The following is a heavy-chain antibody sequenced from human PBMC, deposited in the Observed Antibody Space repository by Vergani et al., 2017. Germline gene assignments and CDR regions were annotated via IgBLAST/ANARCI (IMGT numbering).Heavy chain of an antibody. D-gene: IGHD2-2*01. CDR3: ATQGYCSSTSCAKHAFDM. J-gene: IGHJ3*02. CDR2: IYPGDSDT. CDR1: GYSFTSYW. V-gene: IGHV5-51*01. Sequence: EVQLVQSGAEVKKPGESLKISCKGSGYSFTSYWIGRVRQLPGKGLEWMGIIYPGDSDTRYSPSFQGQVTISADKSISTAYLQWSSLKATDTAMYYCATQGYCSSTSCAKHAFDMWGRGTMVTVSS.